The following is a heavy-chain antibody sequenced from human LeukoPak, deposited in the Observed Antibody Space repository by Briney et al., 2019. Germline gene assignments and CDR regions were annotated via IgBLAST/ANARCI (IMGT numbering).Heavy chain of an antibody. CDR2: INPSGGST. Sequence: ASVKVSCKASGYTFTSYYMHWVRQAPGQGLEWMGIINPSGGSTSYAQKFQGRVTMTEDTSTDTAYMELSSLRSEDTAVYYCATEGLYYCSGGSCYRGSWFDPWGQGTLVTVSS. CDR1: GYTFTSYY. J-gene: IGHJ5*02. D-gene: IGHD2-15*01. CDR3: ATEGLYYCSGGSCYRGSWFDP. V-gene: IGHV1-46*01.